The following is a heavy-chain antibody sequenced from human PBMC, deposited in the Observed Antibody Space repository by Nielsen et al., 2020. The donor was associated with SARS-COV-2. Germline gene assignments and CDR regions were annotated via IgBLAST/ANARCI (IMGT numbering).Heavy chain of an antibody. D-gene: IGHD5-12*01. CDR1: GGSISSGGYY. CDR3: ARESSGYDHYNYGMDV. Sequence: LRLSCTVSGGSISSGGYYWSWIRHHPGKGLEWIGYIYFSGRTCYNPPLKSRVTISVDTSKNQFSLSLRSVTAADTAVYYCARESSGYDHYNYGMDVWGQGTTVTVSS. J-gene: IGHJ6*02. V-gene: IGHV4-31*03. CDR2: IYFSGRT.